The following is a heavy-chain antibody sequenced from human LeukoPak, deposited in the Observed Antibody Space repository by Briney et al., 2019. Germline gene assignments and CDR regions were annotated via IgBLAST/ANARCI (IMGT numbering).Heavy chain of an antibody. J-gene: IGHJ4*02. CDR2: IIENGGET. Sequence: GGSLRLSCAASGFTFNKFAMSWVRQAPGKGLEWVSGIIENGGETYYADSVRGRFTISRDNSKNTLYLQMNSLRAEDTAVYYCAKDYEYNSNTWYFHWGRGTQVSVSS. CDR1: GFTFNKFA. CDR3: AKDYEYNSNTWYFH. V-gene: IGHV3-23*01. D-gene: IGHD6-13*01.